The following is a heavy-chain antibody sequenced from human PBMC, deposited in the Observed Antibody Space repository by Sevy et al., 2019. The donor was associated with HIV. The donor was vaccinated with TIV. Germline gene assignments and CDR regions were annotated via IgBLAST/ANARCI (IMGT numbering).Heavy chain of an antibody. CDR2: INPSGGST. CDR1: GYTFTSYY. D-gene: IGHD2-15*01. V-gene: IGHV1-46*01. Sequence: ASVKVSCKASGYTFTSYYMHWVRQAPGQGLEWMGIINPSGGSTSYAQKFQGRVTMTRDTSTSTVYMELSSLRSEDTAVYYGARDVSPLNRYCSGGSCYSRYYGMDVWGQGTTVTVSS. J-gene: IGHJ6*02. CDR3: ARDVSPLNRYCSGGSCYSRYYGMDV.